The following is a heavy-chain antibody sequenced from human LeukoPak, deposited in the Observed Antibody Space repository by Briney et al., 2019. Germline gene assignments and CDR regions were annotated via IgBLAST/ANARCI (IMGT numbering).Heavy chain of an antibody. J-gene: IGHJ4*02. CDR1: RYKFTVDY. CDR2: IYSHNGGT. D-gene: IGHD3-16*01. V-gene: IGHV1-2*02. Sequence: ASVKVSCKSSRYKFTVDYIHWVRQAPGQGLEWMGWIYSHNGGTHYAQKFQGRVTMTRDTSTSTAYMELSGLRLDDTAVYYCARGAVRFGDNWGQGTLVTVSA. CDR3: ARGAVRFGDN.